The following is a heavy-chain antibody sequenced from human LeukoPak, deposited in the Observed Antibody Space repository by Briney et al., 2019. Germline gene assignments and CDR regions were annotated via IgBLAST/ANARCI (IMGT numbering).Heavy chain of an antibody. J-gene: IGHJ3*02. CDR1: GYTFTSYG. CDR2: ISAYNGNT. CDR3: ARRLREVDAFDI. Sequence: ASVKVSCKASGYTFTSYGISWVRQAPGQGLEWMGWISAYNGNTNYAQKLQGRVTMTTDTSTSAAYMELRSLRSDDTAVYYCARRLREVDAFDIWGQGTMVTVSS. V-gene: IGHV1-18*01. D-gene: IGHD5-12*01.